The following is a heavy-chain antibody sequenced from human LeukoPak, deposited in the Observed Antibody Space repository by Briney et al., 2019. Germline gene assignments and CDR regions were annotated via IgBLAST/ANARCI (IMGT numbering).Heavy chain of an antibody. Sequence: PGRSLRLSCAASGFTFSSYGMHWVRQAPGKGLEWVVVISYDGSNKYYADSVKGRFTISRDNSKNTLYLQMNSLRAEDTAVYYCAKAFGPYQLHMPNIPDYWGQGTLVTVSS. J-gene: IGHJ4*02. D-gene: IGHD2-2*01. CDR1: GFTFSSYG. CDR2: ISYDGSNK. V-gene: IGHV3-30*18. CDR3: AKAFGPYQLHMPNIPDY.